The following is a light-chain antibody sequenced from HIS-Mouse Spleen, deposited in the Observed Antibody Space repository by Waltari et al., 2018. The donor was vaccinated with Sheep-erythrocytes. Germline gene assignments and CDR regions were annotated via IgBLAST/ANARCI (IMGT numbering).Light chain of an antibody. CDR2: EGS. CDR1: SSDVGSYNL. J-gene: IGLJ3*02. V-gene: IGLV2-23*01. CDR3: CSYAGSSTPWV. Sequence: QSALTQPASVSGSPGQSITISCTGTSSDVGSYNLASWYQQHPGKAPKLMIYEGSKRPSGVFNRFSGSKSGNTASLTISGLQAEDEADYYCCSYAGSSTPWVFGGGTKLTVL.